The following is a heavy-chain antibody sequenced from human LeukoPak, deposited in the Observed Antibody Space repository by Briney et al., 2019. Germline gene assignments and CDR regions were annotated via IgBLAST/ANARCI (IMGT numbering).Heavy chain of an antibody. V-gene: IGHV3-30*02. D-gene: IGHD3-10*01. CDR1: GFTFSSFG. J-gene: IGHJ6*03. CDR3: AKDSAGFGETDEYMDV. Sequence: GGSLRLSCAASGFTFSSFGMHWVRQAPGKGLEWVAFIRYDGSTKHYADSVKGRFTISRDNSKNTLCLQMNSLRAEDTAVYYCAKDSAGFGETDEYMDVWGKGTTVTISS. CDR2: IRYDGSTK.